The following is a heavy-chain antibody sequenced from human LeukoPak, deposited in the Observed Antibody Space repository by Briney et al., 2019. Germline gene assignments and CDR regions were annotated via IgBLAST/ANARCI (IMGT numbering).Heavy chain of an antibody. J-gene: IGHJ5*02. CDR3: ARVCRTSIADIVVVVAATGWFDP. CDR1: GGSFSGYY. V-gene: IGHV4-38-2*01. CDR2: IYHSGST. Sequence: PSETLSLTCAVYGGSFSGYYWGWLRQPPGKGLEWIGSIYHSGSTYYNPSLKSRVTISVDTSKNQFSLKLSSVTAADTAVYYCARVCRTSIADIVVVVAATGWFDPWGQGTLVTVSS. D-gene: IGHD2-15*01.